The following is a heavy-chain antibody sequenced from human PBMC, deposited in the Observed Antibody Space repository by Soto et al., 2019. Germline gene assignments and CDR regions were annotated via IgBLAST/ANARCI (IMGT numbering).Heavy chain of an antibody. Sequence: GESLKISCAASGFTFSSYAMSWVRQAPGKGLEWVSAISGSGGSTYYADSVKGRFTISRDNSKNTLYLQMNSLRAEDTAVYYCAKDSPRIMGFDQQPSYYWGQGTLVTVSS. D-gene: IGHD3-9*01. J-gene: IGHJ4*02. CDR1: GFTFSSYA. V-gene: IGHV3-23*01. CDR3: AKDSPRIMGFDQQPSYY. CDR2: ISGSGGST.